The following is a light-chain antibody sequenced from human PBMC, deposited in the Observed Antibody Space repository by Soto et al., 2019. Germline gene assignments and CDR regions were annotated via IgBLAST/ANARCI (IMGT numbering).Light chain of an antibody. J-gene: IGKJ1*01. Sequence: IVMTQSPATLSVSPGEKVTLSCRASQSVSSNLAWYQQKPDQAPRLLIYDASTRATGIPARFSGSGSGTEFTLTISSLQSEDFAIYYCQQYNQWPPRTFGQGTKVEIK. CDR1: QSVSSN. V-gene: IGKV3-15*01. CDR3: QQYNQWPPRT. CDR2: DAS.